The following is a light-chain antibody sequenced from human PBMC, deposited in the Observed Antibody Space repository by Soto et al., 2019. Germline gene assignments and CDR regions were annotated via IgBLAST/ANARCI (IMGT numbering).Light chain of an antibody. Sequence: EIVLAQSPGTLSLSPGERATLSCRASQSVSSSYLAWYQQKPGQAPRLLIYDASSRATGIPDRFSGSGSGTDFTLTISRLEPEDFAVYYCQWSGGSVSFGGGTKVDI. CDR2: DAS. CDR1: QSVSSSY. CDR3: QWSGGSVS. V-gene: IGKV3-20*01. J-gene: IGKJ4*01.